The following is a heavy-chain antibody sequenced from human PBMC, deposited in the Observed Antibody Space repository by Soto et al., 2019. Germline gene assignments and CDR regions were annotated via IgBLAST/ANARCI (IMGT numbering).Heavy chain of an antibody. D-gene: IGHD4-17*01. Sequence: PGGSLRLSCAASGFTFSSYGMHWVRQAPGKGLEWVAVISYDGSNKYYADSVKGRFTISRDNSKNTLYLQMNSLRAEDTAVYYCAKDRDYGFDYWGQGTLVTVS. V-gene: IGHV3-30*18. CDR3: AKDRDYGFDY. CDR2: ISYDGSNK. J-gene: IGHJ4*02. CDR1: GFTFSSYG.